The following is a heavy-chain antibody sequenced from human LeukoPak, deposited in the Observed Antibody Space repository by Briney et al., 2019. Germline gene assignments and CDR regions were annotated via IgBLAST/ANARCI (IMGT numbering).Heavy chain of an antibody. D-gene: IGHD1-1*01. CDR3: ARDGSTTGTTTYYGMDV. Sequence: ASVKVSCKVSGYTLTELSMHWVRQAPGKGLEWMGWINPNSGGTNYAQKFQGWVTMTRDTSISTAYMELSRLRSDDTAVYYCARDGSTTGTTTYYGMDVWGQGTTVTVSS. CDR2: INPNSGGT. J-gene: IGHJ6*02. V-gene: IGHV1-2*04. CDR1: GYTLTELS.